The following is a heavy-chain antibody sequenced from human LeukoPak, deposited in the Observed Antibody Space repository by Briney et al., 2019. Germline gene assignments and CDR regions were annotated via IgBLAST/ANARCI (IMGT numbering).Heavy chain of an antibody. V-gene: IGHV3-7*01. J-gene: IGHJ3*02. Sequence: GGSLRLSCVGSGFSFRSHWVNRVRQSPGKGLEWVANIKPDGSDKYYVDSARGRFTVSRDNAKNSAFLQMNSLRAEDTAIYYCATISAQTFDIWGQGTLVSVSS. CDR3: ATISAQTFDI. D-gene: IGHD5-24*01. CDR2: IKPDGSDK. CDR1: GFSFRSHW.